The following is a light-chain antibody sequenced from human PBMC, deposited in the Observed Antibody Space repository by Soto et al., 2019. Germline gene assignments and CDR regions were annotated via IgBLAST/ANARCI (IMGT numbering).Light chain of an antibody. CDR1: QSVSSSY. CDR3: QQYGSSPT. CDR2: GAS. V-gene: IGKV3-20*01. J-gene: IGKJ4*01. Sequence: EIVLTQSPGTLSLSPGERATLSCRASQSVSSSYLAWYQQKPGQAPRLLIDGASSRATGIPDRFSGSGSGTDFTHTISRLEPEDFAVYYCQQYGSSPTFGGGTKVEIK.